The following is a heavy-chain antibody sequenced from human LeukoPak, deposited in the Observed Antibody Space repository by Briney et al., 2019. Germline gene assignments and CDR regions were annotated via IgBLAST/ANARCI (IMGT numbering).Heavy chain of an antibody. D-gene: IGHD3-10*01. Sequence: SGPTLVKPTQTLTLTCTFSGFSLTTGVSVGWIRQPPGKALAWLALTFWDDEKHYSPSLKNRVTITKDTSKNQVVLTLTNMDPVDTATYYCARRHRYYYGSGSYAYHFDSWGQGTLVTVSS. V-gene: IGHV2-5*02. CDR2: TFWDDEK. CDR1: GFSLTTGVS. CDR3: ARRHRYYYGSGSYAYHFDS. J-gene: IGHJ4*02.